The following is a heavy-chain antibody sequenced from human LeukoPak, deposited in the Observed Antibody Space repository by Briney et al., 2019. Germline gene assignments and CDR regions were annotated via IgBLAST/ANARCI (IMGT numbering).Heavy chain of an antibody. CDR2: IYYSGST. CDR3: ARDHQGTTHAFDI. Sequence: SETLSLTCTVSGGSISSGGYYWSWIRQHPGKGLEWIGYIYYSGSTYYNPSFKSRVTISVDTSKNQFSLKLSSVTAADTAVYYCARDHQGTTHAFDIWGQGTMVTVSS. D-gene: IGHD1-1*01. V-gene: IGHV4-31*03. CDR1: GGSISSGGYY. J-gene: IGHJ3*02.